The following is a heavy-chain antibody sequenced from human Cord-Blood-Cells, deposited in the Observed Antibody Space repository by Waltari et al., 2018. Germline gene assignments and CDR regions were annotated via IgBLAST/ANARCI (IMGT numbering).Heavy chain of an antibody. J-gene: IGHJ5*02. CDR1: GGSFSGYY. Sequence: QVQLQQWGAGLLKPSETLSLTCAVYGGSFSGYYWSWIRQPPGKGLEWIGEINHSGSTNYNPSLKSRVTISVDTSKNQFSLKLSSVTAADTAVYYCARSGGLLWFRELLYNWFDPWGQGTLVTVSS. V-gene: IGHV4-34*01. CDR2: INHSGST. CDR3: ARSGGLLWFRELLYNWFDP. D-gene: IGHD3-10*01.